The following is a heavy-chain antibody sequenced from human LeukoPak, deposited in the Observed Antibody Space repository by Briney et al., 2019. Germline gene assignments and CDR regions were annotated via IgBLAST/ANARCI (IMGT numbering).Heavy chain of an antibody. J-gene: IGHJ5*02. CDR1: GASFSDYY. D-gene: IGHD6-19*01. CDR2: INHSGST. CDR3: ARGSTFTDDDSGWTYNWFDP. Sequence: PSETLSLTCGVYGASFSDYYWSWIRPPPGKGLEWIGEINHSGSTNYNPSLKSRVTISVDTSEKQFSLKLRSVTAADTAVYYCARGSTFTDDDSGWTYNWFDPWGQGTLVTVSS. V-gene: IGHV4-34*01.